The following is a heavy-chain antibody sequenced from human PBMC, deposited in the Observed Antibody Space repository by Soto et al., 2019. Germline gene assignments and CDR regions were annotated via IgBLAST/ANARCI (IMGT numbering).Heavy chain of an antibody. D-gene: IGHD1-26*01. J-gene: IGHJ6*02. V-gene: IGHV3-30-3*01. CDR1: GFTFSSYA. Sequence: PGGSLRLSCAASGFTFSSYAMHWVRQAPGKGLEWVAVISYDGSNKYYADSVKGRFTISRDNSKNTLYLQMNSLRAEDTAVYYCAREVGATNWYYYGMDVWGQGTTVTVSS. CDR3: AREVGATNWYYYGMDV. CDR2: ISYDGSNK.